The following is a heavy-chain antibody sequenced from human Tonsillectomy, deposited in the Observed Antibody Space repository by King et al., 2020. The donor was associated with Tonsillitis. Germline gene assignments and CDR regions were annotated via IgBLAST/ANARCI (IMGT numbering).Heavy chain of an antibody. CDR2: ISGSGGST. D-gene: IGHD6-19*01. CDR3: AKGAPGIAVAGSGAFDY. J-gene: IGHJ4*02. CDR1: GFTFSSYA. V-gene: IGHV3-23*04. Sequence: VQLVQSGGDLVQPGGSLRLSCAASGFTFSSYAMRWVRQAPGKGLEWVSGISGSGGSTYYADSVKGRFTISRDNSKSTLYLQMNSLRAEDTAVYYCAKGAPGIAVAGSGAFDYWGQGTVVTVSS.